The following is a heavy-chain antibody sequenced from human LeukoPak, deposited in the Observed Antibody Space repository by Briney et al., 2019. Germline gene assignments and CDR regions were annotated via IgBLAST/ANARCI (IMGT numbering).Heavy chain of an antibody. CDR1: GYTFTSYA. CDR2: INAGNGNT. CDR3: ARTPRPLGSGGNADWYFDL. D-gene: IGHD3-10*01. Sequence: ASVKVSCKASGYTFTSYAMHWVRQAPGQRLEWMGWINAGNGNTKYSQKFQGRVTITRDTSASTAYMELSSLRSEDTAVYYCARTPRPLGSGGNADWYFDLWGRGTLVTVSS. J-gene: IGHJ2*01. V-gene: IGHV1-3*01.